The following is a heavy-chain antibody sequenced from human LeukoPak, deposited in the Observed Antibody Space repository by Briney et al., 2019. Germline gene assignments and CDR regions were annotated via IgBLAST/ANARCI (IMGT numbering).Heavy chain of an antibody. D-gene: IGHD1-26*01. CDR2: ISYDGSNK. CDR1: GFTFSSYA. Sequence: GGSLRLSCAASGFTFSSYAMHWVRQAPGKGLEWVAVISYDGSNKYYADSVKGRFTISRDNSKNTLYLQMNSLRAEDTAVYYCARVRWELPDFDYWGQGTLVAVSS. CDR3: ARVRWELPDFDY. J-gene: IGHJ4*02. V-gene: IGHV3-30-3*01.